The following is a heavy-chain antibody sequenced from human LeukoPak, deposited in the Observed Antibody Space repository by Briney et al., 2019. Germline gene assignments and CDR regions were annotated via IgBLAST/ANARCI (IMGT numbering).Heavy chain of an antibody. Sequence: GGSLRLSCAASGFTVSSNYMSWVRQAPGEGLEWVSVIYSGGSTYYADSVKGRFTISRDNSKNTLYLQMNSLRAGDTAVYYCARDHYYYMDVWGKGTTVTVSS. J-gene: IGHJ6*03. CDR3: ARDHYYYMDV. CDR2: IYSGGST. CDR1: GFTVSSNY. V-gene: IGHV3-53*01.